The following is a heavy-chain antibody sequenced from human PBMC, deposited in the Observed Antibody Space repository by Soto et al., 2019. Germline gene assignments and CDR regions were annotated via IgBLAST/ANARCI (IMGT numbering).Heavy chain of an antibody. V-gene: IGHV3-66*01. CDR2: IYSAGNT. J-gene: IGHJ6*02. CDR1: GFTVSSNY. D-gene: IGHD1-26*01. CDR3: ARDFVVGGPTINYYYGMDV. Sequence: GGSLRLSCAASGFTVSSNYMSWVRQAPGKGLEWISIIYSAGNTYYADSVKGRFTISRDSSKNTLYLQMNSLGAEDTAVYYCARDFVVGGPTINYYYGMDVWGQGTTVTVSS.